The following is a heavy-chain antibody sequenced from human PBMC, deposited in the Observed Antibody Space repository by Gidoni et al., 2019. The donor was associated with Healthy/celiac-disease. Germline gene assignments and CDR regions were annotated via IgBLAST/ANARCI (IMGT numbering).Heavy chain of an antibody. J-gene: IGHJ4*02. CDR2: IDPSDSYT. CDR1: GYSITRYW. CDR3: ARHEGTNYDRSGHPPDD. Sequence: DVQLVQSGAEVTKPGESLRISCKGSGYSITRYWLSWVRQMPGKGLEWMGRIDPSDSYTNDSPSFQGHVTISADKSISTAYLQWSSRKASDTAMYYCARHEGTNYDRSGHPPDDGGQGTLVTVSS. D-gene: IGHD3-22*01. V-gene: IGHV5-10-1*03.